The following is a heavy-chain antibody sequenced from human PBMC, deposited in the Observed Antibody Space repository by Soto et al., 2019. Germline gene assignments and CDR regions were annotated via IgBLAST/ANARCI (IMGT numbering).Heavy chain of an antibody. CDR2: ISGSGGST. J-gene: IGHJ6*02. D-gene: IGHD2-2*01. CDR3: AKDLVAVGTEVGYGMDV. Sequence: SGGSLRLSCAASGFTFSSYAMSWVRQAPGKGLEWVSAISGSGGSTYYADSVKGRFTISRDNSKNTLYLQMNSLRAEDTAVYYCAKDLVAVGTEVGYGMDVWGQGTTVTVSS. V-gene: IGHV3-23*01. CDR1: GFTFSSYA.